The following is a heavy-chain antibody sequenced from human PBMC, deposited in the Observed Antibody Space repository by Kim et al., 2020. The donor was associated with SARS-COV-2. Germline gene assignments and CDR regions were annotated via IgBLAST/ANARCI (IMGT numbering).Heavy chain of an antibody. V-gene: IGHV4-31*03. Sequence: SETLSLTCTVSGDSVSNDNNYWTWIRRPPGKGLDWIGYISYSGTTYYNPSLRSRVSISLDTSKNQFSLKVCSMTAADTAVYYCARDRASGIIDYWGQGILVTVSS. CDR3: ARDRASGIIDY. D-gene: IGHD2-21*01. CDR2: ISYSGTT. J-gene: IGHJ4*01. CDR1: GDSVSNDNNY.